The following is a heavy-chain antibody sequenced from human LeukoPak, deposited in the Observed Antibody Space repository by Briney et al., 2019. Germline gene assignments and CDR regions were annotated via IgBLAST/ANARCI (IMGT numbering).Heavy chain of an antibody. CDR2: MNPNSGNT. V-gene: IGHV1-8*01. D-gene: IGHD6-13*01. Sequence: ASVEVSCKASGYTFTSYDINWVRQATGQGLEWMGWMNPNSGNTGYAQKFQGRVTMTRNTSISTAYMELSSLKSEDTAVYYCARGPYSSSWYDYWGQGTLVTVSS. CDR1: GYTFTSYD. J-gene: IGHJ4*02. CDR3: ARGPYSSSWYDY.